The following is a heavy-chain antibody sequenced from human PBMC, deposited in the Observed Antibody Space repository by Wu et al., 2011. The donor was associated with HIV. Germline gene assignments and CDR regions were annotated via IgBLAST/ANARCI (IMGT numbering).Heavy chain of an antibody. Sequence: QVQLVQSGPEVKKPGASVKVSCTASSYTFGSYAMGWVRQAPGQGLEWMGWISAYTGNRHYVQKFEGRVTMTTDTSTSTAYMDLRSLTSDDTAVYYCARDLGGADFDYWGQGTLVTVSS. CDR2: ISAYTGNR. J-gene: IGHJ4*02. CDR3: ARDLGGADFDY. V-gene: IGHV1-18*01. D-gene: IGHD1-26*01. CDR1: SYTFGSYA.